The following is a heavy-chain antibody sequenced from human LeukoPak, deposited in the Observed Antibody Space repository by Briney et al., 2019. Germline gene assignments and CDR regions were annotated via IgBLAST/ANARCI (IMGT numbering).Heavy chain of an antibody. D-gene: IGHD5-18*01. CDR1: RFPFSNYW. CDR3: MTSRGSRYGYRALELPPTPVD. Sequence: GGSLRLSCAASRFPFSNYWMNWVRQAPGKGLEWVANINQDGSEKFYVDSVKGRFIISRDNAKNSLYLQFNSLRDEDTAVYYCMTSRGSRYGYRALELPPTPVDWGQGTLVTVSS. J-gene: IGHJ4*02. V-gene: IGHV3-7*01. CDR2: INQDGSEK.